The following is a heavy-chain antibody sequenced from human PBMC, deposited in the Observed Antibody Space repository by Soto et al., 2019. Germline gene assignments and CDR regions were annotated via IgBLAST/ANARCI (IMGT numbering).Heavy chain of an antibody. CDR3: ARGGRFFDA. Sequence: EVQLVESGGGLGQPGGSLRLSCAASGFTFGSYEMNWVRQAPGKGLEWLSYISGSGSPIYYANSVKGRFTISRDSAKNSLYLQMNSLRAEDTAIYFCARGGRFFDAWGQGTLVTVSS. D-gene: IGHD3-16*01. J-gene: IGHJ5*02. CDR2: ISGSGSPI. V-gene: IGHV3-48*03. CDR1: GFTFGSYE.